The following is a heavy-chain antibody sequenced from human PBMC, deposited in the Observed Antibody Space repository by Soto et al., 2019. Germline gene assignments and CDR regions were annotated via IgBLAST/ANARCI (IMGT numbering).Heavy chain of an antibody. CDR2: IKSKTDGGTT. D-gene: IGHD3-3*01. CDR1: GFTFSKAW. CDR3: TTDLYYDLWSGYLGFDY. V-gene: IGHV3-15*07. Sequence: GGSLRLSCAASGFTFSKAWMNWVRQAPGKGLEWVGRIKSKTDGGTTDYAAPVKGRFTISRDDSKNTLYLQMNSLKTEDTAVYYCTTDLYYDLWSGYLGFDYWGQGTLVTVSS. J-gene: IGHJ4*02.